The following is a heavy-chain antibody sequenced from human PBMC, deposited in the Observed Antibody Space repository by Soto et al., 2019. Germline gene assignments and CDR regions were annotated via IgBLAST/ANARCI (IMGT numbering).Heavy chain of an antibody. CDR2: IYSTGST. V-gene: IGHV4-30-4*01. D-gene: IGHD3-22*01. Sequence: SETLSLTCAVSGVSISSADYHWAWIRQPPGKGLEWVGDIYSTGSTYSNPSLGSRVSLSADTSKNQLSLELSSVTATDTAVYYCAGVVDISSRWYNWFAPRGQR. J-gene: IGHJ5*02. CDR1: GVSISSADYH. CDR3: AGVVDISSRWYNWFAP.